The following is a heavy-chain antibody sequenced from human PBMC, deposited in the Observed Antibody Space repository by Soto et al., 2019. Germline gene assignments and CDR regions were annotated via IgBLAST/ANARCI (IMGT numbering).Heavy chain of an antibody. CDR1: GFTFNTYG. V-gene: IGHV3-23*01. CDR3: ARDLDYYGSGSSDAFDI. D-gene: IGHD3-10*01. Sequence: GGSLRLSCATSGFTFNTYGMAWVRQAPGKGLAWVSAILGTGDRVSYVDSVKGRFTISRDNSKNTVYLQMNSLRAEDTAVYYCARDLDYYGSGSSDAFDIWGHGTMVTVS. J-gene: IGHJ3*02. CDR2: ILGTGDRV.